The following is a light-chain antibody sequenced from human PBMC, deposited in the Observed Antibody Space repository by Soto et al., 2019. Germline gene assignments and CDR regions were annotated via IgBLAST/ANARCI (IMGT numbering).Light chain of an antibody. CDR3: SSYTSSDTYV. CDR2: EVN. V-gene: IGLV2-18*02. Sequence: QSALTQPPSVSGSPGQSVTISCTGTSSDVGSGNRVSWFQQPPGTAPKLIIYEVNNRPSGVPDRFFGARSGNTASLIISGLQAEDEADYFCSSYTSSDTYVFGTGTNSPS. CDR1: SSDVGSGNR. J-gene: IGLJ1*01.